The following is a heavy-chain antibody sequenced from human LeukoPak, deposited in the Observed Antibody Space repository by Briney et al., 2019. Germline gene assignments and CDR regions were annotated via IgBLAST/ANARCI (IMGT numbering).Heavy chain of an antibody. CDR3: AKFAGDSSGRYSYFDY. CDR1: GVLFSNYA. Sequence: PGGSLRLSCAVSGVLFSNYAIALVRPAPGKGLEWVSTISGSGAGTYYADSVKGRYTISRDNSKNTVFLQMNSLRAEDTAVYYCAKFAGDSSGRYSYFDYWCQETLVTIAT. J-gene: IGHJ4*02. CDR2: ISGSGAGT. D-gene: IGHD6-19*01. V-gene: IGHV3-23*01.